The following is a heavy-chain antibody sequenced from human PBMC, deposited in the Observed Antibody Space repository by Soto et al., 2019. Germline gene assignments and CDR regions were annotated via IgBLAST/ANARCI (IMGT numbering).Heavy chain of an antibody. Sequence: QMVQSGSEVKKPGASVKVSCKASGYTFAGYYIYWVRQAPGQGLDSMGWMNPNTGGANYAQKFPDRISMTWDTSNSTGHMDPSGMRTDDTATYFGARAPRGHLINLWGQGTLVTVAS. CDR1: GYTFAGYY. CDR2: MNPNTGGA. CDR3: ARAPRGHLINL. V-gene: IGHV1-2*02. J-gene: IGHJ4*02. D-gene: IGHD3-10*01.